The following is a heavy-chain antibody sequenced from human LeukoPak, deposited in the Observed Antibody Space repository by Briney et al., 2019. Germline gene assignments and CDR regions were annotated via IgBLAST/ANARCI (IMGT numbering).Heavy chain of an antibody. J-gene: IGHJ5*02. Sequence: GGSLRLSCAASGFTFSSYGMHWVRQAPGKGLEWVAFIRYDGSNKYYADSVKGRFTISRDNAKNSLYLQMNSLRAEDTAVYYCARDSSGYFHWFDPWGQGTLVTVSS. CDR3: ARDSSGYFHWFDP. D-gene: IGHD3-22*01. CDR1: GFTFSSYG. V-gene: IGHV3-30*02. CDR2: IRYDGSNK.